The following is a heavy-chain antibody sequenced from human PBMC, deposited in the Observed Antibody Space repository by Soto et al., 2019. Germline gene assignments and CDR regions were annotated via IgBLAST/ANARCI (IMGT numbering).Heavy chain of an antibody. D-gene: IGHD3-10*01. CDR1: GASIISSTYY. V-gene: IGHV4-39*01. Sequence: SETLSLTCTVSGASIISSTYYWVWIRRPPGKGLEWIGSVYYGGSAFYNPSLKSRVTISVDTAKNQFSLNLRSVTAADTAVYHCARHKFYGSENWFDPWGQGSLVTVSS. CDR2: VYYGGSA. J-gene: IGHJ5*02. CDR3: ARHKFYGSENWFDP.